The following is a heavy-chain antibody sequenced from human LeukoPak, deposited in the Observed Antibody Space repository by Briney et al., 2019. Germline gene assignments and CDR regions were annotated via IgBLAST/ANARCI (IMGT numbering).Heavy chain of an antibody. CDR1: GGSISSYY. D-gene: IGHD3-10*01. J-gene: IGHJ4*02. V-gene: IGHV4-4*09. Sequence: SETLSPTCTVSGGSISSYYWSWIRQPPGKGLEWIGYIYTSGSTNYNPSLKSRVTISVDTSKNQFSLKLSSVTAADTAVYYCARHGVGGSGSYYSFDYWGQGTLVTVSS. CDR3: ARHGVGGSGSYYSFDY. CDR2: IYTSGST.